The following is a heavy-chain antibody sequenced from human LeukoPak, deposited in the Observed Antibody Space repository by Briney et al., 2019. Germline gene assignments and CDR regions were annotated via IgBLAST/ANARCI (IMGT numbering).Heavy chain of an antibody. V-gene: IGHV3-23*01. J-gene: IGHJ5*02. D-gene: IGHD2-8*02. CDR3: AKGGRDTGGNWFDP. CDR2: ISGGGGNT. CDR1: GFTFSNYA. Sequence: GGSLRLSCAASGFTFSNYAMTWVRQAPRKGLEWVSGISGGGGNTYYADSVKGRFTISRDNSKKTVHLQMSSLRAEDTAVYYCAKGGRDTGGNWFDPWGQGTLVTVSS.